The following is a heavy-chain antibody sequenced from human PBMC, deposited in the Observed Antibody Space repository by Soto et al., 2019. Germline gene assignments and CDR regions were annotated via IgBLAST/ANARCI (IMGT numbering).Heavy chain of an antibody. Sequence: GGSXRLSGASSGWTFSSYWMHWVGQAPGKGLGWVSRINSDGSSTSYADSVKGRFTISRDNAKNTLYLQMNSLRAEDTAVYSCARVPRHPRGVDYRGQRPLVTVSS. J-gene: IGHJ4*02. CDR3: ARVPRHPRGVDY. D-gene: IGHD5-12*01. CDR1: GWTFSSYW. CDR2: INSDGSST. V-gene: IGHV3-74*01.